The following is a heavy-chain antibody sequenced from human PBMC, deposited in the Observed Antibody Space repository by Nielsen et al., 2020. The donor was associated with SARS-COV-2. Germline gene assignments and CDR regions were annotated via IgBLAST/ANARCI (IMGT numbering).Heavy chain of an antibody. Sequence: ASVKVSCKASGYTFTSYGINWVRQAPGQGLEWMGRINPNSGGTNYAQKFQGRVTMTRDTSISTAYMELSRLRSDDTAVYYCARDVGAFVADYWGQGTLVTVSS. CDR1: GYTFTSYG. J-gene: IGHJ4*02. CDR2: INPNSGGT. CDR3: ARDVGAFVADY. D-gene: IGHD1-26*01. V-gene: IGHV1-2*06.